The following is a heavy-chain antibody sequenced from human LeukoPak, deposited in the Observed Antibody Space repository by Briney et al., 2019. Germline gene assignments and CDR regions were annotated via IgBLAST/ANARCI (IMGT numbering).Heavy chain of an antibody. CDR1: GFTFSSYW. Sequence: GGSLRLSCAASGFTFSSYWMHWVRQAPGKGLVWVSRINSDGSSTSYADSVKGRFTISRDNAKNTLYLQMNSLRAEDTAVYYCARVPVLRYFDWLFTVDYWGQGTLVTVSS. CDR2: INSDGSST. CDR3: ARVPVLRYFDWLFTVDY. D-gene: IGHD3-9*01. V-gene: IGHV3-74*01. J-gene: IGHJ4*02.